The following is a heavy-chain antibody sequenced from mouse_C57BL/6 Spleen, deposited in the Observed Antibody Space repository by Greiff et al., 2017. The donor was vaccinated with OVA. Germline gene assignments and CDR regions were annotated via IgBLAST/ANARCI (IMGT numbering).Heavy chain of an antibody. CDR1: GFTFSSYA. CDR3: ASSMVTTCGYYAMDY. Sequence: EVQVVESGGGLVQPGGSLKLSCAASGFTFSSYAMSWVRQTPEKRLEWVATISDGGSYTYYPDTVKGRFTISRDTAKNNLNLQMSHLKSEDTAKYYGASSMVTTCGYYAMDYWGQGTSVTVSS. V-gene: IGHV5-4*01. CDR2: ISDGGSYT. D-gene: IGHD2-2*01. J-gene: IGHJ4*01.